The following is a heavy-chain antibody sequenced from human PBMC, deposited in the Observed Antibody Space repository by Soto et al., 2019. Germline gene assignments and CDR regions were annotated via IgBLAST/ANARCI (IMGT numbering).Heavy chain of an antibody. J-gene: IGHJ4*02. CDR3: ARSPIYCSSTSCYGGLDY. V-gene: IGHV1-18*01. Sequence: ASVKVSCKASGYTFTSYGISWARQAPGQGLEWMGWISAYNGNTNYAQKLQGRVTMTTDTSTSTAYMELRSLRSDDTAVYYCARSPIYCSSTSCYGGLDYWGQGTLVTVSS. CDR2: ISAYNGNT. D-gene: IGHD2-2*01. CDR1: GYTFTSYG.